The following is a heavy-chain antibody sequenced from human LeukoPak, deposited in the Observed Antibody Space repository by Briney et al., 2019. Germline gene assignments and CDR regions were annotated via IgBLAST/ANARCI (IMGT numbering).Heavy chain of an antibody. CDR3: AKAEYCSSTSCYDNDAFDI. CDR2: ISGSSSYI. Sequence: GGSLRLSCAASGFTFSNYYITWVRQAPGKGLEWVSSISGSSSYIYYADSVKGRFTISRDSSKNTLYLQMNSLRAEDTAVYYCAKAEYCSSTSCYDNDAFDIWGQGTMVTVSS. CDR1: GFTFSNYY. V-gene: IGHV3-21*04. D-gene: IGHD2-2*01. J-gene: IGHJ3*02.